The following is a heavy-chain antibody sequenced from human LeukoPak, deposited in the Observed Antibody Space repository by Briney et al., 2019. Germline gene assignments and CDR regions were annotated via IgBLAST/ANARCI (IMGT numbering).Heavy chain of an antibody. Sequence: ASVKVSCTASGYTFTSYGISWVRQAPGQGLEWMGWISAYNGNTNYAQKLQGRVTMTTDTSTSTAYMELRSLRSDDTAVYYCARAVEGCSRSSCYLGPWGQGTLVTVSS. V-gene: IGHV1-18*01. J-gene: IGHJ5*02. CDR3: ARAVEGCSRSSCYLGP. D-gene: IGHD2-2*01. CDR2: ISAYNGNT. CDR1: GYTFTSYG.